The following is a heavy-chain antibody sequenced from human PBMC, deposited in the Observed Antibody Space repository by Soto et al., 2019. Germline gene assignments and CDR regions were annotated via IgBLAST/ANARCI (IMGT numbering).Heavy chain of an antibody. D-gene: IGHD1-7*01. J-gene: IGHJ4*02. Sequence: GGSLRLSCAASGFTHYRIHWVRQVPGKGLEWVCRVNADGSSTNYAGFAKGRFTISRDNSKNTAYLEMNNLRVDDTALYYCAKAGDWNYVFDFWGQGTSVTVS. CDR1: GFTHYR. V-gene: IGHV3-74*01. CDR2: VNADGSST. CDR3: AKAGDWNYVFDF.